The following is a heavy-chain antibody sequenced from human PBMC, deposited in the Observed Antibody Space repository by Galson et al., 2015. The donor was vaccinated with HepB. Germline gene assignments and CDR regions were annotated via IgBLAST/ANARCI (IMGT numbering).Heavy chain of an antibody. CDR3: ARGGMATIGGPTFDS. J-gene: IGHJ4*02. D-gene: IGHD5-24*01. Sequence: SVKVSCKASGYTFTTYGVNWVRQAPGQGLEWMGRISAYNGNTDYAQKLQGRVTMTTDTSTSTAYMELRNLRSDDTAIYYSARGGMATIGGPTFDSWGQGTLVTVSS. CDR2: ISAYNGNT. CDR1: GYTFTTYG. V-gene: IGHV1-18*01.